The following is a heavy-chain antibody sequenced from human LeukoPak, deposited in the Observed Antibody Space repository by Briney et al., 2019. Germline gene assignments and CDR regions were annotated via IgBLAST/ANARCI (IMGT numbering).Heavy chain of an antibody. CDR1: GFTFNTYN. Sequence: GGSLRLSCAASGFTFNTYNMNWVRQAPGKGLEWVSSISSSSSSYIYYADSVKGRFTISRDNAKNSLYLQMNSLRAEDTAVYYCAREHSGYDFPGRDYYYMDVWGKGTTVTVSS. J-gene: IGHJ6*03. V-gene: IGHV3-21*01. D-gene: IGHD5-12*01. CDR2: ISSSSSSYI. CDR3: AREHSGYDFPGRDYYYMDV.